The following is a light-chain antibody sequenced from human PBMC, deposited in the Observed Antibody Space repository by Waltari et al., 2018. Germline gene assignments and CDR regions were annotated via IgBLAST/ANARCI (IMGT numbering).Light chain of an antibody. CDR3: LQYYTNPYT. CDR1: HSVVLSSNGRSY. CDR2: WAS. Sequence: IVVTQFPDSLPVSLGERATINCKTSHSVVLSSNGRSYLAWYQQKPGQSPTLLFSWASTRGSGVPDRFFASGSGTDFTLIISSLQSEDVAVYYCLQYYTNPYTFGQGTKLEIK. J-gene: IGKJ2*01. V-gene: IGKV4-1*01.